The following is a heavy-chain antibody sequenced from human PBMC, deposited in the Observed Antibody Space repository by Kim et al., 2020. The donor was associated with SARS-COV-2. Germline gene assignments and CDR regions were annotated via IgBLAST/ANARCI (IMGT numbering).Heavy chain of an antibody. CDR3: GKDTHPYCSGGSCHGNTDS. V-gene: IGHV3-23*01. Sequence: GGSLRLSCAASGFTFSTYAMTWVRQAPGKGLEWVSVISVSGGSNTFDADSVKGRFSISRDNSKNTVYLQMNSLRPEDTAVYYCGKDTHPYCSGGSCHGNTDSWGQGTLVSVSS. J-gene: IGHJ4*02. CDR2: ISVSGGSNT. CDR1: GFTFSTYA. D-gene: IGHD2-15*01.